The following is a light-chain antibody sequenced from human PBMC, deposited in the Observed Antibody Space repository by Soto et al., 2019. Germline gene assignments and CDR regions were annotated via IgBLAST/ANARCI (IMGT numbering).Light chain of an antibody. J-gene: IGLJ3*02. CDR1: NSNLGAGYD. CDR2: GNR. Sequence: QPVLTQPPSVSGAPGQRVTISCTGNNSNLGAGYDVHWYQQLPGAAPKLVIFGNRNRPSGVPERFSGSKSGTSASLAITGLQAEDEADYYCCSYVGGGTWVFGGGTKVTVL. CDR3: CSYVGGGTWV. V-gene: IGLV1-40*01.